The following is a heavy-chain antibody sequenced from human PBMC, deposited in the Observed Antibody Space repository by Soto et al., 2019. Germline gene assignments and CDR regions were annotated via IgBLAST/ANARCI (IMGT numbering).Heavy chain of an antibody. V-gene: IGHV3-30*18. D-gene: IGHD4-17*01. CDR1: GVTVSSYG. CDR3: AKWDLTTVNPDDAFDI. CDR2: ISYDGSNK. Sequence: PGGSVRLSCVASGVTVSSYGRHWVRQAPGKGLEWVAVISYDGSNKYYADSVKGRFTISRDNSKNTLYLQMNSLRAEDTAVYYCAKWDLTTVNPDDAFDIWGQGTMVTVSS. J-gene: IGHJ3*02.